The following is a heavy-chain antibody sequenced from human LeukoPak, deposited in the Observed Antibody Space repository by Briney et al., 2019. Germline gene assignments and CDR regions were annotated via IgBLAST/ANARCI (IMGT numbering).Heavy chain of an antibody. CDR1: GYTFTRYD. Sequence: ASVKVSCKASGYTFTRYDINWVRQATGQGLEWMGWMNPNSGNTGYAQKFQGRVTMTRNTSISTAYKELSSLRSEDTAVYYCARTVGATNCFDPWGQGTLVTVSS. J-gene: IGHJ5*02. D-gene: IGHD1-26*01. V-gene: IGHV1-8*01. CDR3: ARTVGATNCFDP. CDR2: MNPNSGNT.